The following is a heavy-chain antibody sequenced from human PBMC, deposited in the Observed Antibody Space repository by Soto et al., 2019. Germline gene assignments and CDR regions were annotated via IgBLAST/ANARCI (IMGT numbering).Heavy chain of an antibody. D-gene: IGHD2-2*01. CDR3: ARDIVVVPAAYNTPHHDWGIDY. CDR1: GFTFSSYW. J-gene: IGHJ4*02. Sequence: EVQLVESGGGLVQPGGSLRLSCAASGFTFSSYWMHWVRQAPGKGLVWVSRINSDGSSTSYADSVKGRFTISRDNAKNKLYLQMNSLRAEDTAVYYCARDIVVVPAAYNTPHHDWGIDYWGQGTLVTVSS. V-gene: IGHV3-74*01. CDR2: INSDGSST.